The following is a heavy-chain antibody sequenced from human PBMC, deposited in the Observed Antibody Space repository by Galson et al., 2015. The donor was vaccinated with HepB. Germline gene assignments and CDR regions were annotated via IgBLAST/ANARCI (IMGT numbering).Heavy chain of an antibody. V-gene: IGHV2-26*03. D-gene: IGHD6-19*01. J-gene: IGHJ3*02. Sequence: PALVTPTQTLTLTCTTSGYSLGNARMGVSWIRQPPGKALEWLAHIFSNDEKSYRTSLKSRLTISKDTSKSQVVLTMTNMDPVDTATYYCARIGVGWSDAFDIWGQGTMVTVSS. CDR3: ARIGVGWSDAFDI. CDR2: IFSNDEK. CDR1: GYSLGNARMG.